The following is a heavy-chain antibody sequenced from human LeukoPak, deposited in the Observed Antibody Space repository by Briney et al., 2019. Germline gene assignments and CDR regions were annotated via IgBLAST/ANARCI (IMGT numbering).Heavy chain of an antibody. J-gene: IGHJ4*02. CDR1: GYTFTSYY. Sequence: ASVKVSCKASGYTFTSYYMHWVRQAPGQGLEWMGIINPSGGSTSYAQKFQGRVTMTRDTSTSTVYMELSSLRSEDTAVYYCARDVRDYYGSGSYYFDYWGQGTLVTVSS. D-gene: IGHD3-10*01. CDR3: ARDVRDYYGSGSYYFDY. CDR2: INPSGGST. V-gene: IGHV1-46*01.